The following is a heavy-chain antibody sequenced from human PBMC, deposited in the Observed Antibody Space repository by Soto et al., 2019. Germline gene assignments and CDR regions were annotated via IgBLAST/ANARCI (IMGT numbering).Heavy chain of an antibody. V-gene: IGHV3-23*01. CDR3: ANDIVYYGSGPQRSYFDY. J-gene: IGHJ4*02. D-gene: IGHD2-8*01. Sequence: GSLRLSCAASGFTFSSYAMSLVRQAPGKGLEWVSAISGSGGSTYYADSVKGRFAISRDNSKNTLYLQMNSLNAEDTAVYYCANDIVYYGSGPQRSYFDYWGQGTLVTVSS. CDR2: ISGSGGST. CDR1: GFTFSSYA.